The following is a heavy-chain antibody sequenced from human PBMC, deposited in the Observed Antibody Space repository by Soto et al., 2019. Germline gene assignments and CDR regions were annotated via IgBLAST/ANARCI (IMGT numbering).Heavy chain of an antibody. CDR2: MNPNSGNT. J-gene: IGHJ6*02. CDR3: ARWLGLELPYYYGMDV. CDR1: GYTFTSYD. D-gene: IGHD1-7*01. Sequence: GASVKVSCKASGYTFTSYDINWVRQATGQGLEWMGWMNPNSGNTGYAQKFQGRVTMTRNTSISTAYMELSSLRSEDTAMYYCARWLGLELPYYYGMDVWGQGTPVTVSS. V-gene: IGHV1-8*01.